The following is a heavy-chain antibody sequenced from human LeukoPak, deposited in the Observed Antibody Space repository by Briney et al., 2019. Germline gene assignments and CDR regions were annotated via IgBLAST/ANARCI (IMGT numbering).Heavy chain of an antibody. CDR3: ARRAGAYSHPYDY. V-gene: IGHV3-7*01. D-gene: IGHD4/OR15-4a*01. CDR1: GFSFSSYW. CDR2: IKQDGSAK. Sequence: GGSLRLSCEASGFSFSSYWMTWVRQPPGKGPEWVANIKQDGSAKYYVNSVKGRFTISRDNAKNSLYLQMNSLRAEDTAVYYCARRAGAYSHPYDYWGQGTLVTVSS. J-gene: IGHJ4*02.